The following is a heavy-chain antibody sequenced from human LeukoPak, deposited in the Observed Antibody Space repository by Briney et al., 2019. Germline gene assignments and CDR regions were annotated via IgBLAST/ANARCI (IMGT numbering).Heavy chain of an antibody. CDR2: SNPSSGGT. Sequence: ASVKVSCKASGYTFSDYHIHWLRQAPGQGLEWMGWSNPSSGGTNYAEKFHGRVTMTRDTSTNTAYMELSRLRSDDTAGYFCTRVRALAAAGTGARYFQDWGQGTLVTVSS. V-gene: IGHV1-2*02. D-gene: IGHD6-13*01. CDR3: TRVRALAAAGTGARYFQD. J-gene: IGHJ1*01. CDR1: GYTFSDYH.